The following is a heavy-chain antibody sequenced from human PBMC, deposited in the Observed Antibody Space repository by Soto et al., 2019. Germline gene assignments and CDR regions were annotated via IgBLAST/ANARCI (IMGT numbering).Heavy chain of an antibody. CDR3: ARDRGSIYYYYGMDV. J-gene: IGHJ6*02. Sequence: ASVKVSCKASGYTFTSYCISWVRQAPGQGLEWMGWLSAYNGNTNYAQKLQGRVTMTTDTSTSTAYMELRSLRSDDTAVYYCARDRGSIYYYYGMDVWGQGTTVTVSS. CDR1: GYTFTSYC. D-gene: IGHD4-4*01. CDR2: LSAYNGNT. V-gene: IGHV1-18*01.